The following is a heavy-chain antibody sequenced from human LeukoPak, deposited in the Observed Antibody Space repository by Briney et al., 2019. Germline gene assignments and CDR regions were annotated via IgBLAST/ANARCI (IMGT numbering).Heavy chain of an antibody. CDR3: AREASTMIVAPTDAFDI. J-gene: IGHJ3*02. CDR1: GYTFTSYG. V-gene: IGHV1-18*01. D-gene: IGHD3-22*01. CDR2: INAYNGNT. Sequence: ASVKVSCKASGYTFTSYGISWVRQAPGQGLEWMGWINAYNGNTNYAQKLQGRVTMTTDTSTSTTYMELRSLRSDDTAVYYCAREASTMIVAPTDAFDIWGQGTMVTVSS.